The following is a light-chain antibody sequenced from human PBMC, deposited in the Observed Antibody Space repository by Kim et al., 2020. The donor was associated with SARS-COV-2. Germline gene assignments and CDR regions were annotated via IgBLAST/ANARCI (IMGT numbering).Light chain of an antibody. Sequence: LTQPPSVSKALRQTATLTCTGNSNNVGFQGTAWLQQHQGHPPKLLSYRNNERPSGISERLSASRSGNTASLTITGLQPEDEADYYCSAWDSSLSAWVFGGGTKLTVL. CDR3: SAWDSSLSAWV. CDR2: RNN. CDR1: SNNVGFQG. V-gene: IGLV10-54*01. J-gene: IGLJ3*02.